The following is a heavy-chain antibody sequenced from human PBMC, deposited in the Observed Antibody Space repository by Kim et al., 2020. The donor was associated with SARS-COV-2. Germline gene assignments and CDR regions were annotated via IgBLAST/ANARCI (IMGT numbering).Heavy chain of an antibody. Sequence: RFTISRDNSKNTLYLQMNSLGAEDTAVYYCAREQGIVVVPAAGGENAFDIWGQGTMVTVSS. CDR3: AREQGIVVVPAAGGENAFDI. D-gene: IGHD2-2*01. J-gene: IGHJ3*02. V-gene: IGHV3-30*07.